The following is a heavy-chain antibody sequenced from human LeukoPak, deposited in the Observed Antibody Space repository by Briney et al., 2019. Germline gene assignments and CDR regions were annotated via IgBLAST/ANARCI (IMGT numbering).Heavy chain of an antibody. V-gene: IGHV4-59*01. CDR2: IYYSGST. CDR1: GGSLSSYY. CDR3: ARDRCYGSGSYYGVDY. J-gene: IGHJ4*02. Sequence: SETLSLTCTVSGGSLSSYYWSWIRQPPGKGLEWIGYIYYSGSTNYNPSLKSRVTISVDTSKNQFSLKLSSVTAADTAVYYCARDRCYGSGSYYGVDYWGQGTLVTVSS. D-gene: IGHD3-10*01.